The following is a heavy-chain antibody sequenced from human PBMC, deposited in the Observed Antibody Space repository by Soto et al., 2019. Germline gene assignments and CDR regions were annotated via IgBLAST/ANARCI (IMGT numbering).Heavy chain of an antibody. CDR1: GFTFSSYS. CDR2: ISSSSSTI. J-gene: IGHJ5*02. Sequence: PGGSLRLSCAASGFTFSSYSMNWVRQAPGKGLEWVSYISSSSSTIYYAESEKGRFTISRDNAKNSLYLQMNSLRAEDTAVYYCAREEGLLNWFDPWGQGTLVTVSS. D-gene: IGHD1-26*01. CDR3: AREEGLLNWFDP. V-gene: IGHV3-48*01.